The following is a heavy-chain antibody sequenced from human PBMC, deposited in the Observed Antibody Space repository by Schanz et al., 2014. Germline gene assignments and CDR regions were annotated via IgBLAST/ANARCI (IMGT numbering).Heavy chain of an antibody. CDR3: ARQILIGAFDI. CDR2: YSPGGAT. CDR1: VSMGNFY. Sequence: VSMGNFYWSWIRQPAGKGLEWIGRYSPGGATNYNPSLRSRVTISVDTSKNQFSLKLSSVTAADTAVYYCARQILIGAFDIWGQGTMVTVSS. D-gene: IGHD3-9*01. V-gene: IGHV4-4*07. J-gene: IGHJ3*02.